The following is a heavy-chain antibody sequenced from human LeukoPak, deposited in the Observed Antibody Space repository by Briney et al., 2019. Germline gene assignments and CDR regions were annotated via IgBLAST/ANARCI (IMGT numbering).Heavy chain of an antibody. J-gene: IGHJ4*02. Sequence: GGSLRLSCAASGFIFSSNSMNWVRQAPGKGLEWVASLSGSSSNKYYADSVQGRFTISRDNAKNSLYLQMGSLRAEDTAVYYCARPPSTSAWSNSVDDWGQGTLVTVSS. V-gene: IGHV3-21*01. D-gene: IGHD6-19*01. CDR1: GFIFSSNS. CDR2: LSGSSSNK. CDR3: ARPPSTSAWSNSVDD.